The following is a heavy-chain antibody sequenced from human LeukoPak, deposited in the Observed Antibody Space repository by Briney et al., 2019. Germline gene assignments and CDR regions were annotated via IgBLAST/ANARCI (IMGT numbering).Heavy chain of an antibody. CDR2: ISGSGDST. CDR1: GFTFSSYG. V-gene: IGHV3-23*01. CDR3: AKAGAVVVVVAKFFDY. Sequence: PGGSLRLSCAASGFTFSSYGMNWVRQAPGKGLEWVSTISGSGDSTNYADSVKGRFTISRDNSKNTLYLQMNSLRAEDTAVYYCAKAGAVVVVVAKFFDYWGQGTLVTVSS. J-gene: IGHJ4*02. D-gene: IGHD2-15*01.